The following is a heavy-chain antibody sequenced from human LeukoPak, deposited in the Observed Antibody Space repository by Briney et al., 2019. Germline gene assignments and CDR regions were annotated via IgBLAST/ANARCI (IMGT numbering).Heavy chain of an antibody. CDR1: GGSISSHY. Sequence: PSKTLSLTCTVSGGSISSHYWSWLRQPPGKGLEWIGYIYNSGSTNYNPSLKSRLTISIDTSKNQFSLKLTSVTAADTAVYYCARGSFDTSDYNYIGFDYWGQGTLVTVSS. J-gene: IGHJ4*02. D-gene: IGHD3-22*01. CDR3: ARGSFDTSDYNYIGFDY. V-gene: IGHV4-59*11. CDR2: IYNSGST.